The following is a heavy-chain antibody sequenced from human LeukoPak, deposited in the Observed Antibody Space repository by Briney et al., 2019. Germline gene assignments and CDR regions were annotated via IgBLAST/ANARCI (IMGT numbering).Heavy chain of an antibody. D-gene: IGHD5-12*01. V-gene: IGHV1-46*01. CDR3: AIVFHIVNTRFGDDY. J-gene: IGHJ4*02. CDR2: INPSGGST. CDR1: GYTFTSYY. Sequence: ASVKVSCKASGYTFTSYYMHWVRQAPGQGLEWMGIINPSGGSTSYAQKFQGRVTMTRDMSTSTVYMELSSLRSEDTAVYYCAIVFHIVNTRFGDDYWGQGTLVTVSS.